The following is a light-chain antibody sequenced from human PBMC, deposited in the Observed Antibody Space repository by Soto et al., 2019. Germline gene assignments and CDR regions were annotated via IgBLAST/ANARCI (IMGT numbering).Light chain of an antibody. J-gene: IGLJ1*01. CDR1: RSNIGVGYD. V-gene: IGLV1-40*01. Sequence: QSVLAQPPSVSGAPGQTVTISCTGSRSNIGVGYDVHWYQQLPGTAPKLLIYGNNNRPSGVPVRFSGPKSGTSASLAITGLQPEDEADYYCQSYDNSLSGFYVFGTVTKVTVL. CDR2: GNN. CDR3: QSYDNSLSGFYV.